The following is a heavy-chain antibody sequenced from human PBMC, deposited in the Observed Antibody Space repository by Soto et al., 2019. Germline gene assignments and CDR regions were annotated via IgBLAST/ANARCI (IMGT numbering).Heavy chain of an antibody. Sequence: QVQLVQSGAEVKKPGASVKVSCKASGYTFTSYGISWVRQAPGQGLEWMGWISAYNGNTNYAQKLQGRVTMTTDTSTSTAYMELRSLRSDDTAMYYCARADVLLWFGDHYGMDVWGQGTTVTVSS. CDR3: ARADVLLWFGDHYGMDV. D-gene: IGHD3-10*01. CDR2: ISAYNGNT. J-gene: IGHJ6*02. CDR1: GYTFTSYG. V-gene: IGHV1-18*01.